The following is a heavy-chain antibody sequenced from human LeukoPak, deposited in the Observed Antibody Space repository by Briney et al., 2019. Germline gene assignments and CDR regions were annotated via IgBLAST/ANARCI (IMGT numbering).Heavy chain of an antibody. J-gene: IGHJ3*02. CDR2: INPNSGGT. D-gene: IGHD3-9*01. CDR1: GYTFTGYY. Sequence: ASVKVSCKASGYTFTGYYMHWVRQAPGQGLEWMGWINPNSGGTNYAQKFQGRVTMTRDTSISTAYMELSRLRSDDTAVYYCATGVVVLRYFDWLTGAFDIWGQGTLVTVSS. V-gene: IGHV1-2*02. CDR3: ATGVVVLRYFDWLTGAFDI.